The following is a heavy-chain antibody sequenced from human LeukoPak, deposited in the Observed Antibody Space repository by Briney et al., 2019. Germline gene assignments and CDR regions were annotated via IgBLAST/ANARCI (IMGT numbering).Heavy chain of an antibody. V-gene: IGHV4-38-2*02. CDR1: GYSISSGYY. CDR3: ARAFSSAWYMNWFDP. CDR2: IYASGST. J-gene: IGHJ5*02. Sequence: SETLSLTCTVSGYSISSGYYWGWIRQPPGKGLEWIGSIYASGSTYYNPSLKSRVTISMDTSKNEFSLKLTSVTAADTAVYYCARAFSSAWYMNWFDPWGQGTLVAVSS. D-gene: IGHD6-19*01.